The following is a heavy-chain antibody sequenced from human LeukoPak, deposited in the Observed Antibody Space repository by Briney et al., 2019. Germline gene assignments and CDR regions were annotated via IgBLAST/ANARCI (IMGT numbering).Heavy chain of an antibody. CDR1: GGSFSGYY. CDR2: INHSGST. J-gene: IGHJ6*02. Sequence: SETLSLTCAVYGGSFSGYYWSWIRQPPGKGLEWIGEINHSGSTNYNPSLKSRVTISVDTSKNQFSLKLSSVTAADTAVYYCAREAGYSYGYGMDVWGQGTTVTVSS. V-gene: IGHV4-34*01. D-gene: IGHD5-18*01. CDR3: AREAGYSYGYGMDV.